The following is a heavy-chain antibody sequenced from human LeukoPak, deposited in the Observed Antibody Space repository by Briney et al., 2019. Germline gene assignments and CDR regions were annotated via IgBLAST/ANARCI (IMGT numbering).Heavy chain of an antibody. CDR1: GGSISSYY. Sequence: PSETLSLTCTVSGGSISSYYWSWIRQPPGKGLEWIGYIYYSGSTNYNPSLTSRVTISVDTSKNQFSLKLSSVTAADTAVYYCARDLGYYDSSGYRNWFDPWGQGTLVTVSS. D-gene: IGHD3-22*01. CDR3: ARDLGYYDSSGYRNWFDP. V-gene: IGHV4-59*01. CDR2: IYYSGST. J-gene: IGHJ5*02.